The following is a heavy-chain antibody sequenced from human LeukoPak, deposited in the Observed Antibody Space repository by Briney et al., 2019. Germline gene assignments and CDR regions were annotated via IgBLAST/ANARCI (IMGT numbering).Heavy chain of an antibody. Sequence: ASVKVSCKASGYTFNGYYMHWVRQAPGQGLEWMGWINPNSGGTNYAQKFQGRVTMTRDTSISTAYMELSRLRSDDTAVYFCAREKRVAGSRGGFDPWGRGTLVTVSS. J-gene: IGHJ5*02. D-gene: IGHD6-19*01. CDR2: INPNSGGT. V-gene: IGHV1-2*02. CDR3: AREKRVAGSRGGFDP. CDR1: GYTFNGYY.